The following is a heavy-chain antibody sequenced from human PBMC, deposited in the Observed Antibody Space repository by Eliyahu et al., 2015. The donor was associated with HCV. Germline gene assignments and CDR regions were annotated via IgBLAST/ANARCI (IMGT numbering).Heavy chain of an antibody. CDR2: MNPHXGNA. J-gene: IGHJ3*02. V-gene: IGHV1-8*01. Sequence: QVQLVQSGAEVKKPGASVKVSCKASGYTFTSYDINWVRQATGQGPEWMGWMNPHXGNAGYAQKFXGRVIMTRNISITTVYMELSSLRSEDTAVYYCARDKGSDALDTWGQGTIITVSS. CDR3: ARDKGSDALDT. CDR1: GYTFTSYD.